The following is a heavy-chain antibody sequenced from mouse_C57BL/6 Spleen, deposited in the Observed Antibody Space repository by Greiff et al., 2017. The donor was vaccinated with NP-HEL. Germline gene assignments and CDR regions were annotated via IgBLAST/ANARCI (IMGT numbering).Heavy chain of an antibody. J-gene: IGHJ4*01. CDR2: INYDGSST. CDR1: GFTFSDYY. V-gene: IGHV5-16*01. CDR3: ARGDGSSSYAMDY. Sequence: EVKVVESEGGLVQPGSSMKLSCTASGFTFSDYYMAWVRQVPEKGLEWVANINYDGSSTYYLDSLKSRFIISRDNAKNILYLQMSSLKSEDTATYYCARGDGSSSYAMDYWGQGTSVTVSS. D-gene: IGHD1-1*01.